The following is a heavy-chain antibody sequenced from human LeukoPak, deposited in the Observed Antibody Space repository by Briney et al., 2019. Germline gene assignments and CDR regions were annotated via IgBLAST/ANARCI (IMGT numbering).Heavy chain of an antibody. V-gene: IGHV3-7*01. CDR1: GLTFSDFW. Sequence: GGSLRLSCVVSGLTFSDFWMSWVRQAPGRGLEWVANIKQDGDEKYYVDSVKGRFTISRDNARSSLYLQMNSLRADDTAVYYCANSGWSLRDYWGQGTMVTVSS. J-gene: IGHJ3*01. CDR2: IKQDGDEK. D-gene: IGHD6-19*01. CDR3: ANSGWSLRDY.